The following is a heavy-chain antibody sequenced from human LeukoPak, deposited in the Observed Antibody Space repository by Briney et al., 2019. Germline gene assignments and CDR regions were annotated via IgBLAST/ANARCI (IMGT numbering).Heavy chain of an antibody. CDR2: IYYSGST. Sequence: SETLSLTCTVSGGSISSSSYYWGWIRQPPGKGLEWTGSIYYSGSTYYNPSLKSRVTISVDTSKNQFSLKLSSVTAADTAVYYCARQGELIRRKGDFDYWGQGTLVTVSS. CDR3: ARQGELIRRKGDFDY. J-gene: IGHJ4*02. V-gene: IGHV4-39*01. D-gene: IGHD1-1*01. CDR1: GGSISSSSYY.